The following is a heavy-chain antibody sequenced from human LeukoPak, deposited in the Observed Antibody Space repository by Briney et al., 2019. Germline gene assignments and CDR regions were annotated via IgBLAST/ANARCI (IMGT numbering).Heavy chain of an antibody. CDR3: ARSIAAAGLFTYDY. CDR2: IIPIFGTA. V-gene: IGHV1-69*01. J-gene: IGHJ4*02. D-gene: IGHD6-13*01. CDR1: GGTFSSYA. Sequence: GSSVKVSCKASGGTFSSYAIGWVRQAPGQGLEWMGGIIPIFGTANYAQKFQGRVTITADESTSTAYMELSSLRSEDTAVYYCARSIAAAGLFTYDYWGQGTLVTVSS.